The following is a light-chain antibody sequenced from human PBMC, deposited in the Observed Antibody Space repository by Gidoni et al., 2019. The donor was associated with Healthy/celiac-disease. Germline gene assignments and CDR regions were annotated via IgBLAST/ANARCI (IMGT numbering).Light chain of an antibody. CDR3: QQSYSTRWT. J-gene: IGKJ1*01. V-gene: IGKV1-39*01. CDR1: QSISSY. CDR2: AAS. Sequence: DIQMTHSPSSLSASVVDRVTITCRASQSISSYLNWYQQKPGKAPKLLIYAASSLQSGVPSRFSGSGSGTDFTLTISSLQPEDFAAYYCQQSYSTRWTFGQGTKVEIK.